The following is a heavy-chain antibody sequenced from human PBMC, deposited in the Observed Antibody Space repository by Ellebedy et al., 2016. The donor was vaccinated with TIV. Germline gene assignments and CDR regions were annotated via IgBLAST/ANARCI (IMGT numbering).Heavy chain of an antibody. CDR2: INTSGGTA. CDR1: GYTFSDYY. Sequence: ASVKVSCKASGYTFSDYYIDWVRQAPGQGLEWMGIINTSGGTATYAQKLQGRITMTREPSTSTVYMELTSLGPEDTATYYCARDTGRIAAAGLDFWGQGTLVTVSS. CDR3: ARDTGRIAAAGLDF. V-gene: IGHV1-46*04. D-gene: IGHD6-25*01. J-gene: IGHJ4*02.